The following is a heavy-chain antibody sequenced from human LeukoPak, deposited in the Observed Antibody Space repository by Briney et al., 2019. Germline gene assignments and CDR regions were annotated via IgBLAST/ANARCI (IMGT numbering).Heavy chain of an antibody. CDR3: AKEVWSAMYYFDF. CDR2: LSGSGDST. J-gene: IGHJ4*02. V-gene: IGHV3-23*01. D-gene: IGHD2-2*01. CDR1: GFTFSSYW. Sequence: GGSLRLSCVASGFTFSSYWMHWVRQAPGKGLEWVSTLSGSGDSTYYADSVKGRFTISRDNSKNTLFLQMNSMRAEDTAVYYCAKEVWSAMYYFDFWGQGTLVTVSS.